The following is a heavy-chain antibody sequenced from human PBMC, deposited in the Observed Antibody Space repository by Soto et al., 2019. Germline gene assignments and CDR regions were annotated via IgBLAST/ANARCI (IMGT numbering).Heavy chain of an antibody. CDR1: GGSISSYY. CDR3: ARDGKTSIDGRYYMDV. V-gene: IGHV4-59*01. Sequence: PSETLSLTCTVSGGSISSYYWNWIRQPPEKGLEWIGYIYYSGSTNYNPSLKSRVTISVDTSKNQFSLKLSSVTAADTAVYYCARDGKTSIDGRYYMDVWGKGTTVTVSS. J-gene: IGHJ6*03. CDR2: IYYSGST. D-gene: IGHD1-26*01.